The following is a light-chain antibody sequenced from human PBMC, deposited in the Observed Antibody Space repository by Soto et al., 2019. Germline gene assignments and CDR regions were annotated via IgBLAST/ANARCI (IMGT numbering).Light chain of an antibody. V-gene: IGKV1-33*01. J-gene: IGKJ5*01. CDR2: GAS. CDR3: QQYNNYPYT. Sequence: DIQMTQSPSSLSACVGDRVTITCQASQDINNYLNWYQQRPGKAPNLLIYGASNLETGVPSRFSGSGSGTEFSFTISSLQAEDIATYYCQQYNNYPYTFGRGTRLEIK. CDR1: QDINNY.